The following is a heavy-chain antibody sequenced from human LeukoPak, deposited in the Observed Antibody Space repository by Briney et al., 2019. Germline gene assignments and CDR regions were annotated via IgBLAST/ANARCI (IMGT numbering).Heavy chain of an antibody. CDR3: TTLSLIGATTLDY. V-gene: IGHV3-15*01. CDR2: IKGKTHGATT. CDR1: GFPFSNAW. Sequence: PGGPRRLSGAAPGFPFSNAWLRSVREAPWKGLARVGSIKGKTHGATTDYAATVKGRFTISRDDSKNTLYLQMNSLKTEDTAVYYCTTLSLIGATTLDYWGQGTLVTVSS. J-gene: IGHJ4*02. D-gene: IGHD1-26*01.